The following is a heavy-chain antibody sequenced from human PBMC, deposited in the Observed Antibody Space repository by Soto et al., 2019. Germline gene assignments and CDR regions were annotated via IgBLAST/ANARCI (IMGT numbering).Heavy chain of an antibody. CDR2: IIPILGIA. Sequence: QVQLVQSGAEVKKPGSSVKVSCKASGGTFSSYTISWVRQAPGQGLEWMGRIIPILGIANYAQKFQGRVTITADKSTSTAYMELSSLRSEDTAVYYCARDFALYSSGPKFALSAGSVVPYYYGMDVWGQGTTVTVSS. CDR3: ARDFALYSSGPKFALSAGSVVPYYYGMDV. J-gene: IGHJ6*02. CDR1: GGTFSSYT. D-gene: IGHD6-19*01. V-gene: IGHV1-69*08.